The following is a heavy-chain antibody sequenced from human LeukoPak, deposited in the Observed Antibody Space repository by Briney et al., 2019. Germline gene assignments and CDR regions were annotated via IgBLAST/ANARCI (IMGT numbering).Heavy chain of an antibody. J-gene: IGHJ5*02. D-gene: IGHD4-11*01. CDR2: TYYRSKWYN. CDR1: GDSFSSNSAA. V-gene: IGHV6-1*01. CDR3: ARTMTTVMPRADWFDP. Sequence: SQTLSLTCAISGDSFSSNSAAWNWGRQSPSRGLEWLGRTYYRSKWYNDYAVSVKSRITINPDTSKNQFSLQLNSVTPEDTAVYYCARTMTTVMPRADWFDPWGQGTLVTVSS.